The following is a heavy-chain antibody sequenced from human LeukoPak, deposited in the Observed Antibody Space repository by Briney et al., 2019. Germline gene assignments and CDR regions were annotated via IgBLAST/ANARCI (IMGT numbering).Heavy chain of an antibody. Sequence: PSETLSLTCAVSGYSLSSGYYWGWIRQPPGKGLEWIGSIYHSGSTYYNPSLKSRVTISVDTSKNQFSLKLSSVTAADTAVYYCAVQEKHYYDTSGYPGYFDYWGQGTLVTVSS. CDR1: GYSLSSGYY. D-gene: IGHD3-22*01. J-gene: IGHJ4*02. V-gene: IGHV4-38-2*01. CDR2: IYHSGST. CDR3: AVQEKHYYDTSGYPGYFDY.